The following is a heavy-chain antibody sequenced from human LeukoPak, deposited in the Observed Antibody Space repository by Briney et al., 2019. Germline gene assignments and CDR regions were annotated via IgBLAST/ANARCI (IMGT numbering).Heavy chain of an antibody. CDR1: GYTFTGYY. D-gene: IGHD3-9*01. CDR3: ARFLGDILTGYKYYFDY. CDR2: INPNSGGT. Sequence: ASVKVSCKASGYTFTGYYMHWVRQAPGQGLEWMGWINPNSGGTNYAQKFQGRVTMTRDTSISTAYMELSRLRSDDTVVYYCARFLGDILTGYKYYFDYWGQGTLVTVSS. J-gene: IGHJ4*02. V-gene: IGHV1-2*02.